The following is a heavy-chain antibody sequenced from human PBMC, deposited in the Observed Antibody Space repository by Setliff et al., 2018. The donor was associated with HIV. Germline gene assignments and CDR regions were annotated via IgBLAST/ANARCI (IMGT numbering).Heavy chain of an antibody. D-gene: IGHD3-22*01. CDR2: INHSGST. V-gene: IGHV4-34*01. CDR3: ARFAYYSDSGGYYHH. J-gene: IGHJ4*02. CDR1: NGSFSGYY. Sequence: PSETLSLTCAVYNGSFSGYYWSWIRQPPGMGLEWIGEINHSGSTNYNPSLKSRVTISVDTSKNQFSLKLSSVTAADTAVYYCARFAYYSDSGGYYHHWGQGALVTVSS.